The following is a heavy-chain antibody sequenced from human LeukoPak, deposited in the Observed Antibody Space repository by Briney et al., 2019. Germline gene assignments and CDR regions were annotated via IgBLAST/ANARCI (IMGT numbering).Heavy chain of an antibody. CDR1: GYIFTGYY. Sequence: ASVKVSCKASGYIFTGYYMHWVRQAPGQGLEWMGWINPNSGGTNYAQKFQGRVTMTRDTSISTAYMELTRLRSDDTAVYYCAREPYYYDSSGYRVGAFDIWGQGTMVTVSS. CDR2: INPNSGGT. CDR3: AREPYYYDSSGYRVGAFDI. V-gene: IGHV1-2*02. J-gene: IGHJ3*02. D-gene: IGHD3-22*01.